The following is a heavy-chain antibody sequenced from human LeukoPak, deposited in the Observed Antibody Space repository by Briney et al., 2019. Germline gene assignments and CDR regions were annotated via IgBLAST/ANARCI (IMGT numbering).Heavy chain of an antibody. Sequence: ASVKVSCKVSGYSFTSNYIHWVRQAPGQGLEWMGMIYPRDGSTSYAQKFQGRVTVTRDTSTSTVHMELSGLRSEDTAVYYCARDQEAFDYWGQGTLVTVSS. V-gene: IGHV1-46*01. CDR3: ARDQEAFDY. CDR2: IYPRDGST. CDR1: GYSFTSNY. J-gene: IGHJ4*02.